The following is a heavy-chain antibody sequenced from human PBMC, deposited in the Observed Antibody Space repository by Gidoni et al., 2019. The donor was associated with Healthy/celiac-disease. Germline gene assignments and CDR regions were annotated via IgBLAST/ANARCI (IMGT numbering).Heavy chain of an antibody. J-gene: IGHJ4*02. CDR1: GYTFTSHD. Sequence: QVQLVQSGAEVKQPGASVKVSCMAAGYTFTSHDINWVRQATGQGREWMGWMNPNSGNTGYAQKFQGRVTMTRNTSISTAYMEMSSLRSEDTAVYYCARSFSGPLDYWGQGTLVTVSS. V-gene: IGHV1-8*01. CDR2: MNPNSGNT. D-gene: IGHD1-26*01. CDR3: ARSFSGPLDY.